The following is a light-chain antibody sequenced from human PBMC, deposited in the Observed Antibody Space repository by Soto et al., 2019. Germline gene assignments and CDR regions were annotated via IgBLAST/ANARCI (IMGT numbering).Light chain of an antibody. Sequence: DMPMTQSPTTLSASVGDRVTITCRASQNIRSWLAWYQQKPGKAPKVLIYDASTLESGVPSRFSGSGFGTEFTLTISSLQPDDFATYYCQHYNCYFGHGTKLEIK. V-gene: IGKV1-5*01. CDR2: DAS. CDR1: QNIRSW. J-gene: IGKJ2*01. CDR3: QHYNCY.